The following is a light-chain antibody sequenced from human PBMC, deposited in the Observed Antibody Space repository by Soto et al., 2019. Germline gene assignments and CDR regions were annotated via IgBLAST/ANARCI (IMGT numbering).Light chain of an antibody. CDR3: QSYDTSLTYV. V-gene: IGLV1-40*01. J-gene: IGLJ1*01. CDR1: SSNVGAGYG. Sequence: QSVLMQPPSVSGAPGQSVTISCTGTSSNVGAGYGVYWYQKLPGTAPKLLILEDTNRPSGLPDRFSASTSGISASLTITGLQAEDAADYYCQSYDTSLTYVFGTGTKLTVL. CDR2: EDT.